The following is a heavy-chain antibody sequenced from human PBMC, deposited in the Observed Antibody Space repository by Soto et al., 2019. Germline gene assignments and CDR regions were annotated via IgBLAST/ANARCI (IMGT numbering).Heavy chain of an antibody. CDR2: IYYSGSA. D-gene: IGHD6-13*01. V-gene: IGHV4-30-4*01. CDR1: GGSISSGDYY. Sequence: SETLSLTCSVSGGSISSGDYYWSWVRQPPWKGLEWIGYIYYSGSAYYNPSLKTRLAMSVDTSNNHFSLKLSSVTVADTAVYYCTRINIAGTFYYDNWGQGXPVTVYS. CDR3: TRINIAGTFYYDN. J-gene: IGHJ4*02.